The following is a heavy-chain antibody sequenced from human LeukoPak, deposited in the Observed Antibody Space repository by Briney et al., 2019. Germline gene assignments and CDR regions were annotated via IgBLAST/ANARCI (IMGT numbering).Heavy chain of an antibody. J-gene: IGHJ6*03. V-gene: IGHV3-23*01. CDR2: ISGSGGST. CDR1: GFTFSSYA. Sequence: GGSLRLSCAASGFTFSSYAMSWVRQAPGKGLEWVSVISGSGGSTYYADSVKGRFTISRDNSKNTLYLQMNSLRVEDTAVYYCAKYSLFQYHYLDVWGKGTTVIVSS. D-gene: IGHD5-18*01. CDR3: AKYSLFQYHYLDV.